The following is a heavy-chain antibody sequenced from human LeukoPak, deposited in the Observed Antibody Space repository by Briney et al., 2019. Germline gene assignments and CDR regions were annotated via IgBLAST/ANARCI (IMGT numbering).Heavy chain of an antibody. V-gene: IGHV3-23*01. Sequence: GGSLRLSCTASGLIFRNYAMTWVRQAPRKGLEWVSTISGDGTETFYADSVKGRFTISRDNSKNTHYLQMSSLRAEDTGIYYCAKGGHYSFFDYWGQGSLVTVSS. D-gene: IGHD4-11*01. CDR1: GLIFRNYA. CDR3: AKGGHYSFFDY. J-gene: IGHJ4*02. CDR2: ISGDGTET.